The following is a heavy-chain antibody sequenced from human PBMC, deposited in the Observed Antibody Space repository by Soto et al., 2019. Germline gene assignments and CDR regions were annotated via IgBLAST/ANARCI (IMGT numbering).Heavy chain of an antibody. J-gene: IGHJ4*02. D-gene: IGHD2-15*01. V-gene: IGHV4-39*01. CDR1: GGSISSSSYY. CDR3: ASGKDSINPFDY. Sequence: SETLSLTCTVSGGSISSSSYYWGWIRQPPGKGLEWIGSIYYSGSTYYNPSLKSRVTISVDTSKNQFSLKLSSVTAADTAVYYCASGKDSINPFDYWGQGTLVTVSS. CDR2: IYYSGST.